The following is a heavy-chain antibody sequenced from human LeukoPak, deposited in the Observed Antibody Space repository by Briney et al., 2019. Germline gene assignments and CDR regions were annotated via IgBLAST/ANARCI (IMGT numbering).Heavy chain of an antibody. CDR2: IYYSGST. J-gene: IGHJ4*02. CDR3: ARTMVRGVISCFDY. CDR1: GGSISSGGYY. Sequence: SSETLSLTCTVSGGSISSGGYYWSWNRQHPGKGLEWIGYIYYSGSTYYNPSLKSRVTISVDTSKNQFSLKLSSVTAADTAVYYCARTMVRGVISCFDYWGQGTLVTVSS. V-gene: IGHV4-31*03. D-gene: IGHD3-10*01.